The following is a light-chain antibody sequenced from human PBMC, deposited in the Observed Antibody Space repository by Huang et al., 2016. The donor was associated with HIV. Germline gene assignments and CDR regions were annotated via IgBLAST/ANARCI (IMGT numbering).Light chain of an antibody. CDR3: EQYNKWPPEYT. J-gene: IGKJ2*01. CDR1: QSVNTN. Sequence: VMMSQSPATLAASPGERVTLSCGASQSVNTNLAWYQQKPGQPRRLLIYAASTRATGVPARFAGSGSGTEVTLTVDSLQSDDFAVYYCEQYNKWPPEYTFGQGTRLEIK. CDR2: AAS. V-gene: IGKV3-15*01.